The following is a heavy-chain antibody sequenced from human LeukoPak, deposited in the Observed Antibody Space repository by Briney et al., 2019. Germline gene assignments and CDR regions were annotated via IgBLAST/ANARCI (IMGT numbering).Heavy chain of an antibody. Sequence: PSETLSLTCTVSGGSISYYYWSWIRQSPGKGLEWIGYVCYSGSINYNPSLKSRVTMSVDTSKNQFSLKLSSVTAADTAVYYCARDPSYSRDYYYYGMDVWGQGTTVTVSS. J-gene: IGHJ6*02. CDR3: ARDPSYSRDYYYYGMDV. D-gene: IGHD6-13*01. CDR1: GGSISYYY. CDR2: VCYSGSI. V-gene: IGHV4-59*01.